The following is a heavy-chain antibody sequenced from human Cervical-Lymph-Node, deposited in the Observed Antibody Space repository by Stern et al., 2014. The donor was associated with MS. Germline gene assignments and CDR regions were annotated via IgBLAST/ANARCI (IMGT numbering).Heavy chain of an antibody. CDR1: GGTFSSYA. CDR2: IIPIVGTA. Sequence: VQLVESGAEVKKPGSSVKVSCTASGGTFSSYAINWVRQAPGQGPEWMGGIIPIVGTANYAQKFQGRVTITADESTSTAYMELSSLGSEDTAVYYCARDRRHYDTSGGYYFDSWGQGTLVTVSS. CDR3: ARDRRHYDTSGGYYFDS. D-gene: IGHD3-22*01. V-gene: IGHV1-69*01. J-gene: IGHJ4*02.